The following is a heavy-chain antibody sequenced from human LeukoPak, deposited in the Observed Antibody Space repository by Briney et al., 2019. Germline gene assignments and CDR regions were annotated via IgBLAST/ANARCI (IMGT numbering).Heavy chain of an antibody. CDR2: MDPNSGNT. D-gene: IGHD5-18*01. CDR3: ARDQGGYSYGPDFDY. J-gene: IGHJ4*02. Sequence: GASVKVSCKASGYTFTSYDINWVRQATGQGLEWMGWMDPNSGNTGYAQKFQGRVTITADKSTSTAYMALSSLRSEDTAVYYCARDQGGYSYGPDFDYWGQGTLVTVSS. V-gene: IGHV1-8*01. CDR1: GYTFTSYD.